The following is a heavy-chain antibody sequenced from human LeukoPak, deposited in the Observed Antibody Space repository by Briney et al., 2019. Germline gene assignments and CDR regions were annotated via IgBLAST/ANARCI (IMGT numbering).Heavy chain of an antibody. CDR1: GFTFDDYA. Sequence: GRSLRLSCAASGFTFDDYAMHWVRQAPGKGLEWVSGISWNSGSIGYADSVKGRFTISRDNAKNSLYLQMNILRVEDTAVYYCAREYSSTFDIWGQGTMVTVSS. CDR2: ISWNSGSI. CDR3: AREYSSTFDI. D-gene: IGHD6-19*01. J-gene: IGHJ3*02. V-gene: IGHV3-9*01.